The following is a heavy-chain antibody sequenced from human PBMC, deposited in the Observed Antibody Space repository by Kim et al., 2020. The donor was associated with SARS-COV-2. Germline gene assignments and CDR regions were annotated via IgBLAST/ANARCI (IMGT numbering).Heavy chain of an antibody. CDR1: GFTVSSNY. CDR3: ARPRGYSYGLDY. D-gene: IGHD5-18*01. V-gene: IGHV3-53*01. J-gene: IGHJ4*02. Sequence: GGSLRLSCAASGFTVSSNYMSWVRQAPGKGLEWVSVIYSGGSTYYADSVKGRFTISRDNSKNTLYLQMNSLRAEDTAVYYCARPRGYSYGLDYWGQGTLVTVSS. CDR2: IYSGGST.